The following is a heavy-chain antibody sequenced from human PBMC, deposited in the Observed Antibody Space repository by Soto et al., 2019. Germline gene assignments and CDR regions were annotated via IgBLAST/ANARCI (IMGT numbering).Heavy chain of an antibody. J-gene: IGHJ5*01. CDR1: GGSFSGHS. CDR2: INHSGRV. CDR3: STRAYDTNGYYRFDP. D-gene: IGHD3-22*01. Sequence: LETLSLTCAVYGGSFSGHSWTWIRQSPGKGLEWIGDINHSGRVNYSPSLKSRVTISLDTSKNQFSLALSAVTAADTAMYYCSTRAYDTNGYYRFDPWGQGTLVTVSS. V-gene: IGHV4-34*01.